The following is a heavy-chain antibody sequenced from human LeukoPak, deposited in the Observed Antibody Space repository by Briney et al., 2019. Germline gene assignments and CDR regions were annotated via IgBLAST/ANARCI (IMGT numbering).Heavy chain of an antibody. V-gene: IGHV3-23*01. Sequence: PGGSLRLSCAASGFTFSCCAMHWVRQAPGKGLEWVSAVSANGGTTHYADSVKGRFTTSRDNSKNTLYLQMNSLRAEDTAVYYCAKGTGVLRFLEWLLLTLNFDYWGQGTLVTVSS. J-gene: IGHJ4*02. CDR1: GFTFSCCA. D-gene: IGHD3-3*01. CDR3: AKGTGVLRFLEWLLLTLNFDY. CDR2: VSANGGTT.